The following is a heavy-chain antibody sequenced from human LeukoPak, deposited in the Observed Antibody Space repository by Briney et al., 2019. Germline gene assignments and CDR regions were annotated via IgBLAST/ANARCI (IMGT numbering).Heavy chain of an antibody. J-gene: IGHJ3*02. CDR1: GYTFTGYY. V-gene: IGHV1-2*02. CDR2: INPNSGCT. D-gene: IGHD2-2*01. CDR3: ASSTVLRDAFDI. Sequence: ASVKVSCKASGYTFTGYYMHWVRQAPGQGLAWMGWINPNSGCTNYAQKFQGRVTMTRDTSISTAYMELSRLRSDDTAVYYCASSTVLRDAFDIWGQGTMVTVSS.